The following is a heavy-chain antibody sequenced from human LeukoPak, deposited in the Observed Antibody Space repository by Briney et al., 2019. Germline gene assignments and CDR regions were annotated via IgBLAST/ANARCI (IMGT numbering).Heavy chain of an antibody. J-gene: IGHJ6*02. CDR1: GGSFSGYY. Sequence: KASETLSLTCAVYGGSFSGYYWSWIRQPPGKGLEWIGEINHSGSTNYNPSLKSRVTISVDTSKNQFSLKLSSVTAADTAVHYCARGDSTYYDFWSGRYYYYYGMDVWGQGTTVTVSS. CDR3: ARGDSTYYDFWSGRYYYYYGMDV. V-gene: IGHV4-34*01. CDR2: INHSGST. D-gene: IGHD3-3*01.